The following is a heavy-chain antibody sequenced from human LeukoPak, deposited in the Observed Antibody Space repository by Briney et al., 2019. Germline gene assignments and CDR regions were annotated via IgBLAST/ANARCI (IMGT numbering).Heavy chain of an antibody. CDR3: AKDLVGPAYYFDC. CDR1: GFTFSRYW. CDR2: INSDGSST. V-gene: IGHV3-74*01. D-gene: IGHD2-15*01. J-gene: IGHJ4*02. Sequence: GGSLRLSCAASGFTFSRYWMHWVRQAPGKGLVWVSRINSDGSSTYYADSVKGRFTISRDNSKNTLYLQMNSLRAEDTAVYYCAKDLVGPAYYFDCWGQGTLVTVSS.